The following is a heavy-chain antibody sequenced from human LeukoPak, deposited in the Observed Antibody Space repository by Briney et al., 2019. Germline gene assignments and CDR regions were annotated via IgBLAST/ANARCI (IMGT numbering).Heavy chain of an antibody. Sequence: GGSLRLSCSASGFTFSTYAMHWVRQAPGKGLEWVSAISTGGGSTYYADSVKGRFTISRDNPNNTLYLQMNNLRAEDTAVYYCAKPRDSIVGTTTPTRLATLDIWGQGTMVTVSS. CDR3: AKPRDSIVGTTTPTRLATLDI. CDR1: GFTFSTYA. J-gene: IGHJ3*02. D-gene: IGHD1-26*01. V-gene: IGHV3-23*01. CDR2: ISTGGGST.